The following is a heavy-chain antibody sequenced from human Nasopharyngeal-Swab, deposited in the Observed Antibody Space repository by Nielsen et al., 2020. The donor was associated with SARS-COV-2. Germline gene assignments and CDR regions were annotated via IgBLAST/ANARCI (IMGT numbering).Heavy chain of an antibody. CDR3: ARDRQDSSGYEPFDY. CDR1: GYTFTSYG. J-gene: IGHJ4*02. CDR2: ISAYNGNT. D-gene: IGHD3-22*01. V-gene: IGHV1-18*04. Sequence: ASVKVSCKASGYTFTSYGTSWVRHAPAQGLEWMGWISAYNGNTNYAQKLQGRVTMTTDTSTSTAYMELRSLRSGDTAVYYCARDRQDSSGYEPFDYWGQGTLVTVSS.